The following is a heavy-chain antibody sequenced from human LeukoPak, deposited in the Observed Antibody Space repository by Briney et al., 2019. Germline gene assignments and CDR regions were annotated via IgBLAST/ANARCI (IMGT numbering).Heavy chain of an antibody. Sequence: PSETLSLTCTVSGGSISSYYWSWIRQPPGKGLEWIGSIYHSGSTYYNPSLKSRVTISVDTSKNQFSLKLSSVTAADTAVYYCARGVGIAAAGRFDPWGQGTLVTVSS. CDR3: ARGVGIAAAGRFDP. D-gene: IGHD6-13*01. CDR2: IYHSGST. CDR1: GGSISSYY. V-gene: IGHV4-59*08. J-gene: IGHJ5*02.